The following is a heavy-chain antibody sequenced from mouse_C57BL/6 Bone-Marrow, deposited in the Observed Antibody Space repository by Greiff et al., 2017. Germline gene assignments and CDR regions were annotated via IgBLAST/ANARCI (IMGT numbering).Heavy chain of an antibody. CDR2: IYPGGGYT. J-gene: IGHJ2*01. V-gene: IGHV1-63*01. CDR1: GYTFTNYW. Sequence: QVQLQQSGAELVRPGTSVKMSCKASGYTFTNYWIGWAKQRPGHGLEWIGDIYPGGGYTNYNEKFKGKATLTADKSSSADYMQFSSLTSEDAAIYCGGRLGGPYFDYGDRGNTLTVTA. CDR3: GRLGGPYFDY.